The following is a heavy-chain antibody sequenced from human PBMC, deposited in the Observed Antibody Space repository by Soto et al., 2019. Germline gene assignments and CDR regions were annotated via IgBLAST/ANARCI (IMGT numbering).Heavy chain of an antibody. V-gene: IGHV4-30-2*01. CDR2: IYYGST. CDR3: ARTPDI. CDR1: GGSISSGGYS. J-gene: IGHJ3*02. Sequence: QLQLQESGSGLVKPSQTLSLTCAVSGGSISSGGYSWSWIRQPPGKGLEWIGYIYYGSTYYNPSPXSXXTISVDRSKNQFSLQLSSVTAADTAVYYCARTPDIWGQGTMVTVSS.